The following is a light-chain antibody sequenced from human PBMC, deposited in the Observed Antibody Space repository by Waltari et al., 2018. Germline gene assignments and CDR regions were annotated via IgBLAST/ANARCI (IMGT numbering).Light chain of an antibody. CDR3: QQYATSPIT. CDR1: QSVAKNY. CDR2: DAS. Sequence: EIVLTQSPGTLSLSPGERATLSCRASQSVAKNYLAWYQQKPGQAPRLLIYDASSSATGIPDRVSGSGSGTDFTLTISRLEPEDFAVYYCQQYATSPITFGLGTRLEIK. V-gene: IGKV3-20*01. J-gene: IGKJ5*01.